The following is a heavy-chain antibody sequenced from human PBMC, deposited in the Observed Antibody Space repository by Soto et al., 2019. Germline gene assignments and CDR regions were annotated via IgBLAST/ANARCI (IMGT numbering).Heavy chain of an antibody. CDR2: VFSSVSA. CDR3: ARDGMTTGDT. Sequence: AETLSLTCVVSGVSVTSYTWSWVRQPANKGLEWIGRVFSSVSATYNPSLKSRVSISMDTAENRISLKLDSVTAADAGVYFCARDGMTTGDTWGPGTLVTVSS. V-gene: IGHV4-4*07. J-gene: IGHJ4*02. D-gene: IGHD2-21*02. CDR1: GVSVTSYT.